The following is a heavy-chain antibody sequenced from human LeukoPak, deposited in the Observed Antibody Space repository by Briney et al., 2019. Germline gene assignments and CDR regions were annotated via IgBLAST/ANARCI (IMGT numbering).Heavy chain of an antibody. D-gene: IGHD1-26*01. CDR2: IYYSGST. CDR1: GGSISSSSYY. J-gene: IGHJ3*02. V-gene: IGHV4-61*01. Sequence: SETLSLTCTVSGGSISSSSYYWSWIRQPPGKGLEWIGYIYYSGSTNYNPSLKSRVTISVDTSKNQFSLKLSSVTAADTAVYYCARDLWLSIVGANDNDAFDIWGQGTMVTVSS. CDR3: ARDLWLSIVGANDNDAFDI.